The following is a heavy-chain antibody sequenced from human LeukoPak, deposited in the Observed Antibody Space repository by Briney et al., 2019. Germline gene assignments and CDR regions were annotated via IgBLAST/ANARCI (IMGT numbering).Heavy chain of an antibody. CDR3: AKRGITMVRGVIGPYYFDY. J-gene: IGHJ4*02. V-gene: IGHV3-23*01. CDR1: GFTFSSYA. D-gene: IGHD3-10*01. Sequence: PGGSLRLSCAASGFTFSSYAMSWVRQAPGKGLEWVSAISGNGGSTYYADSVKGRFTISRDNSKNTLYLQMNSLRAEDTAVYYCAKRGITMVRGVIGPYYFDYWGQGTLVTVSS. CDR2: ISGNGGST.